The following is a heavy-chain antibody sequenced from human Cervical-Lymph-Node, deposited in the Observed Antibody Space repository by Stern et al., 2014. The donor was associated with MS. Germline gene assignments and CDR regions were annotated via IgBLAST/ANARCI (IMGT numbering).Heavy chain of an antibody. D-gene: IGHD1-7*01. CDR1: GYTFIDYY. CDR2: INLSDGAT. J-gene: IGHJ3*01. Sequence: QVQLVQSGAEVKKPGASVTVSCRTSGYTFIDYYIHWVRQAPGQGLEWMGIINLSDGATTYAEKFQGRVTMTRGTSTNTAYMQLGSLTSEDTAVFFFAREGTDNDAFDVWGQGTMVTVSS. V-gene: IGHV1-46*03. CDR3: AREGTDNDAFDV.